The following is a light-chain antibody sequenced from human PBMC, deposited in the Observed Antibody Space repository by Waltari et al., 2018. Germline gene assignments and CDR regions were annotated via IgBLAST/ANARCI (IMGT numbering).Light chain of an antibody. CDR3: QQFISYPRT. CDR2: DAS. V-gene: IGKV1-13*02. CDR1: QGINTA. J-gene: IGKJ4*01. Sequence: IQLTQSPSSLSASLGDRVTITCRASQGINTALAWYQQTPGKAPNLLIYDASNLESGVPARFSGSGSGTAFSLTISSLQPEDFATYYCQQFISYPRTFGGGTKVEIK.